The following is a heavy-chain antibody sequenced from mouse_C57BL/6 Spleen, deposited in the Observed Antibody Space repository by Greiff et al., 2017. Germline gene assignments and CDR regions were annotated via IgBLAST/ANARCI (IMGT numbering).Heavy chain of an antibody. CDR1: GYSFTGYY. CDR2: INPSTGGT. D-gene: IGHD2-1*01. CDR3: ARYEGNNWYFDV. Sequence: VQLKESGPELVKPGASVKISCKASGYSFTGYYMNWVKQSPEKSLEWIGEINPSTGGTTYNQKFKAKATLTVDKSSSTAYMQLKSLTSEDSAVYYCARYEGNNWYFDVWGTGTTVTVSS. J-gene: IGHJ1*03. V-gene: IGHV1-42*01.